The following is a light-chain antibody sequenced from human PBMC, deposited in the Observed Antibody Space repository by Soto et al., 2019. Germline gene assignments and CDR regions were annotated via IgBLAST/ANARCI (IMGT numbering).Light chain of an antibody. CDR1: QSINTY. CDR2: GAS. Sequence: DIQMTQSPSSLSASVGDRVTITCGTSQSINTYLNWYQQKPGKAPKLLIYGASSLQSGVPLRFSGSGSGTDFTLTITTLQPEDFATYYCQESYSFLWGTCGQGTKVEIK. J-gene: IGKJ1*01. CDR3: QESYSFLWGT. V-gene: IGKV1-39*01.